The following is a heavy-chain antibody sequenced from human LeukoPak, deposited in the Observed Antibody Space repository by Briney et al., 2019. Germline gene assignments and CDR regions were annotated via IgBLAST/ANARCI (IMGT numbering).Heavy chain of an antibody. D-gene: IGHD6-13*01. Sequence: SETLSLTCTVSGGSISSYYWSWIRQPPGKGLEWIGYIYYSGSTNYNPSLKSRVTISVDTSKNQFPLKLSSVTAADTAVYYCARARLAAAANWFDPWGQGTLVTVSS. V-gene: IGHV4-59*01. CDR1: GGSISSYY. CDR3: ARARLAAAANWFDP. CDR2: IYYSGST. J-gene: IGHJ5*02.